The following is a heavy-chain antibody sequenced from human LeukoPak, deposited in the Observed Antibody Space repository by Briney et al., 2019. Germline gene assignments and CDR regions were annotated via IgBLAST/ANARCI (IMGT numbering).Heavy chain of an antibody. V-gene: IGHV3-48*01. D-gene: IGHD1-26*01. CDR3: ARGNSGSY. CDR1: GFTFSSYS. Sequence: GEALRLSCAASGFTFSSYSMNWVRQAPGKGLEWVSYISSSSSTIYYADSVKGRFTISRDNAKNSLYLQMHSLRAEDTAVYYCARGNSGSYWGQGTLVTVSS. CDR2: ISSSSSTI. J-gene: IGHJ4*02.